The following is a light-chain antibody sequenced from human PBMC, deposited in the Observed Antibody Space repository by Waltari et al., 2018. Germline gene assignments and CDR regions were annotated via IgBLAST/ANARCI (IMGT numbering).Light chain of an antibody. V-gene: IGLV1-51*01. CDR2: KND. J-gene: IGLJ1*01. CDR1: TSNIRNEY. CDR3: GAWDSSVSAYV. Sequence: QSVLTQPPSVSATPGQKVTISCSGSTSNIRNEYVSWYQQLPRTAPKLLIYKNDNRPSGIPDRFSGSKSGTSATLGITGLQTGDEAHYYCGAWDSSVSAYVFGTGTEVTVL.